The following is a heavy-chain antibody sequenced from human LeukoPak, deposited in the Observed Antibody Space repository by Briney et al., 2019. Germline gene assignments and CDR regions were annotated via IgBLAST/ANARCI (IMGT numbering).Heavy chain of an antibody. CDR2: IIPIFGTA. J-gene: IGHJ4*02. V-gene: IGHV1-69*06. CDR1: GGTFSSYA. Sequence: GASVKVSCKASGGTFSSYAISWVRQAPGRGLEWMGGIIPIFGTANYAQKFQGRVTITADKSTSTAYMELSSLRSEDTAVYYCARGDDSSSWYTHSYYFDYWGQGTLVTVSS. CDR3: ARGDDSSSWYTHSYYFDY. D-gene: IGHD6-13*01.